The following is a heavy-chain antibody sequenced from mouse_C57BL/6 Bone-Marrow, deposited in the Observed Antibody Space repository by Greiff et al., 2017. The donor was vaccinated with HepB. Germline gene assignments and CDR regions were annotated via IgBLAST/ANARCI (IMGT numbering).Heavy chain of an antibody. Sequence: VQLKQSGAELVRPGASVKLSCTASGFNIKDDYMHWVKQRPEQGLEWIGWIDPENGDTEYASKFQGKATITADTSSNTAYLQLSSLTSEDTAVYYCTTTVHIAYWGQGTLVTVSA. J-gene: IGHJ3*01. CDR2: IDPENGDT. D-gene: IGHD1-1*01. CDR3: TTTVHIAY. CDR1: GFNIKDDY. V-gene: IGHV14-4*01.